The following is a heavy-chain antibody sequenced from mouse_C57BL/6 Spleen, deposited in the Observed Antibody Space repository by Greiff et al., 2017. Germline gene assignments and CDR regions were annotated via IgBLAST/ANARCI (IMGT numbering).Heavy chain of an antibody. CDR2: ISGGGGNT. CDR1: GFTFSSYT. J-gene: IGHJ4*01. CDR3: ARGGLRYYAMDY. Sequence: EVQRVESGGGLAKPGGSLKLSCAASGFTFSSYTMSWVRQTPEKRLEWVATISGGGGNTYYPDSVKGRFTISRDNAKNTLYLQMSSLRSEDTALYYCARGGLRYYAMDYWGQGTSVTVSS. D-gene: IGHD1-1*01. V-gene: IGHV5-9*01.